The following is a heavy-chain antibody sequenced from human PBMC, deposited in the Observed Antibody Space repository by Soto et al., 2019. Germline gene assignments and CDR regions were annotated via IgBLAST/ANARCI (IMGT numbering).Heavy chain of an antibody. CDR3: ASYTVAVDY. J-gene: IGHJ4*02. CDR2: ISYDGSNK. D-gene: IGHD2-15*01. CDR1: GFTFSSYA. Sequence: QVQLVESGGGVVQPGRSLRLSCAASGFTFSSYAMHWVRQAPGKGLEWVAVISYDGSNKYYADSVKGRFTISRDNSKNTLYLQMNSLRAEDTAVYYRASYTVAVDYWGQGTLVTVSS. V-gene: IGHV3-30-3*01.